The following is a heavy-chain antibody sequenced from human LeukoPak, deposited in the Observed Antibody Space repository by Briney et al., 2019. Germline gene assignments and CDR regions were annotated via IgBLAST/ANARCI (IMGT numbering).Heavy chain of an antibody. Sequence: SETLSLTCTVSGGSISSRSYYWGWIRQPPGKGLEWIGSDSYRGSTYYNTSLKNRVTISVDTSKNQFSLKLSSVTAADTAVYYCARRIRGYSGYDYDYWGQGTLVTVSS. CDR1: GGSISSRSYY. J-gene: IGHJ4*02. D-gene: IGHD5-12*01. V-gene: IGHV4-39*01. CDR3: ARRIRGYSGYDYDY. CDR2: DSYRGST.